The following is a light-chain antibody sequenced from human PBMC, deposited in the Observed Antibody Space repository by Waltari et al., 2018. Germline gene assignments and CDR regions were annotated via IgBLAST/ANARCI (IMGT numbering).Light chain of an antibody. J-gene: IGKJ2*01. CDR2: AAS. Sequence: EIVLTQSPGTLSLSPGERAALSCRASQSVTSNYLAWYQQKPGQAPRLLIYAASSRATGIPDRFSGSGSGTDFTLTISRLEPEDFAVYFCQHFGSSPHTFGQGTRLEIK. CDR1: QSVTSNY. V-gene: IGKV3-20*01. CDR3: QHFGSSPHT.